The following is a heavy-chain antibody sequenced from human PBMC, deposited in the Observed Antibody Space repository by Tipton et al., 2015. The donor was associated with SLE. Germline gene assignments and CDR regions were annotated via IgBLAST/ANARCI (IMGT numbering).Heavy chain of an antibody. Sequence: SLRLSCAASGFTFSDFGMHWVRQAPGKGLEWVSFIRYDGSDKYYADSVKGRFTISRDNSKNTLYLQMNSLRAEDTAVYYCAKDHYYDSSVYYGYWGQGTLVTVSS. CDR1: GFTFSDFG. CDR2: IRYDGSDK. J-gene: IGHJ4*02. V-gene: IGHV3-30*02. D-gene: IGHD3-22*01. CDR3: AKDHYYDSSVYYGY.